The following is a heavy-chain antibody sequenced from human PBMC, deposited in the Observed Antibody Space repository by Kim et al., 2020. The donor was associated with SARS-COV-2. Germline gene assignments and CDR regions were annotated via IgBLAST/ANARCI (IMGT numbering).Heavy chain of an antibody. Sequence: SETLSLTCTVSGGSINKNNYYWGWLRQSQGRGLEGIGNIYYSGKTYYNPSRKTRITIFVDTSKNQFSLNLASVTAADTAVYYCARQQPTVPYITDVWGQRTTVTVSS. V-gene: IGHV4-39*01. CDR1: GGSINKNNYY. CDR3: ARQQPTVPYITDV. D-gene: IGHD4-17*01. J-gene: IGHJ6*02. CDR2: IYYSGKT.